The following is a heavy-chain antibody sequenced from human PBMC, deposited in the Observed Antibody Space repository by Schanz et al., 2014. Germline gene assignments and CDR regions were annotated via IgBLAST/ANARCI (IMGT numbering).Heavy chain of an antibody. J-gene: IGHJ6*02. V-gene: IGHV3-NL1*01. CDR1: GFSFSDYG. CDR3: AKDDTQVNGMDV. Sequence: VQLVESGGGVVQPGRSLRLSCAGSGFSFSDYGMHWVRLVPGKGLECVSGISGGGGSAYYADSVKGRFTISRDNSKNTLHLQMNSLRVEDTAVYYCAKDDTQVNGMDVWGQGTTVTVSS. CDR2: ISGGGGSA.